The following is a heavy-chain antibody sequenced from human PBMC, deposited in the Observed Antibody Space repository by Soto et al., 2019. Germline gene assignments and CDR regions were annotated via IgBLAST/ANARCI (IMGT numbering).Heavy chain of an antibody. J-gene: IGHJ5*02. CDR1: GGTFSSYA. CDR2: NIPIFGTA. Sequence: ASVKVSCKASGGTFSSYAISWVRQAPGQGLEWMGGNIPIFGTANYAQKFQGRVTITADESTSTAYMELSSLRSEDTAVYYCAREYNWNYAWFDPWGQGTLVTVSS. D-gene: IGHD1-7*01. CDR3: AREYNWNYAWFDP. V-gene: IGHV1-69*13.